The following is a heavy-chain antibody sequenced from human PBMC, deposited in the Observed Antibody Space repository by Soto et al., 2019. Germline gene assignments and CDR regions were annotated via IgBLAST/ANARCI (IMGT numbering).Heavy chain of an antibody. V-gene: IGHV3-21*05. D-gene: IGHD2-2*01. Sequence: PGGSLRLSCAASGFTFSSYWMSWVRQAPGKGLEWVSYIKNSRSYKNYADSVKGRFTISRDNAKNSLYLQMNSLRAEDTAVYYCASQGCSSTSCWDDAFDIWGQGTMVTVSS. CDR3: ASQGCSSTSCWDDAFDI. J-gene: IGHJ3*02. CDR2: IKNSRSYK. CDR1: GFTFSSYW.